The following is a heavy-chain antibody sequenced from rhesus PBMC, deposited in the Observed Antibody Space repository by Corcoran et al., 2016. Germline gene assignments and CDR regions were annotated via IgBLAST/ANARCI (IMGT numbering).Heavy chain of an antibody. CDR3: AKGSRRPLSWYFDI. CDR1: GYSFTTYW. V-gene: IGHV5-2*01. CDR2: IEPSDFDT. Sequence: EVPLVQSGAEVQRPGESLKISCKTPGYSFTTYWISWVRQSTGKCLDWMGAIEPSDFDTRYSPSFQGQVTISADKSISTAYLQWSSLKSSDPATYYCAKGSRRPLSWYFDIWGPGTPITISS. J-gene: IGHJ2*01. D-gene: IGHD2-15*01.